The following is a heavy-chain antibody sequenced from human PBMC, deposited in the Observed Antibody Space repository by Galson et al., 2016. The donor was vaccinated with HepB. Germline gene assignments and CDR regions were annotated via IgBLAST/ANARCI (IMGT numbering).Heavy chain of an antibody. CDR3: AREQVGLDS. CDR2: ISGSGGST. CDR1: GFTFKSYV. Sequence: SLRLSCAASGFTFKSYVISWVRQVPGKGLEWVSSISGSGGSTFYADSVKGRFTISRDNAKNSVYLQMNSLRAGDTAVYYCAREQVGLDSWGQGAVVTVSS. V-gene: IGHV3-23*01. J-gene: IGHJ4*02.